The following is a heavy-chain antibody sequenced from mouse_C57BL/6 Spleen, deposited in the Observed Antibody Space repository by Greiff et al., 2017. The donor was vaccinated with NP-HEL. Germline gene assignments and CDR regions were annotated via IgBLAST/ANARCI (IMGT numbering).Heavy chain of an antibody. V-gene: IGHV10-1*01. Sequence: EVMLVESGGGLVQPKGSLKLSCAASGFSFNTYAMNWVRQAPGKGLEWVARIRSKSNNYATYYADSVKDRFTISRDDSESMLYLQMNNLKTEDTAMYYCVRQNYGSIMDYWGQGTSVTVSS. J-gene: IGHJ4*01. D-gene: IGHD1-1*01. CDR3: VRQNYGSIMDY. CDR1: GFSFNTYA. CDR2: IRSKSNNYAT.